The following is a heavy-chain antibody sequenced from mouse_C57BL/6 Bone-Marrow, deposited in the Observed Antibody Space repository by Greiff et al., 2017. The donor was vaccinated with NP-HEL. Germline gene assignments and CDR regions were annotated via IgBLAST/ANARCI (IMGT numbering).Heavy chain of an antibody. D-gene: IGHD1-2*01. CDR3: ARWLYPLYAMDY. CDR2: INPGSGGT. Sequence: QVQLKQSGAELVRPGTSVKVSCKASGYAFTNYLIEWVKQRPGQGLEWIGVINPGSGGTNYNEKFKGKATLTADKSSSTAYMQLSSLTSEDSAVYFCARWLYPLYAMDYWGQGTSVTVSS. V-gene: IGHV1-54*01. CDR1: GYAFTNYL. J-gene: IGHJ4*01.